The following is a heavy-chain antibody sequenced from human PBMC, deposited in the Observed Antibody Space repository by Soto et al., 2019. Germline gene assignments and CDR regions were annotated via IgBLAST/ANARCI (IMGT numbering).Heavy chain of an antibody. J-gene: IGHJ4*02. CDR1: GYSFITHW. CDR2: IYPGDSDT. D-gene: IGHD2-2*01. CDR3: ARPTYCSSTSCSPFDY. V-gene: IGHV5-51*01. Sequence: GESLKISCKGSGYSFITHWIAWVRQMPGKGLEWMGIIYPGDSDTRYSPSFQGQVTFSADKSISTAYLQWSSLEASDTAMYFCARPTYCSSTSCSPFDYWGQGTLVTVSS.